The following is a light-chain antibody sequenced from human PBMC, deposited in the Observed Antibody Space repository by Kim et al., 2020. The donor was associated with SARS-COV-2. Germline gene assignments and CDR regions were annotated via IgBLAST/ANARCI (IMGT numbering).Light chain of an antibody. CDR1: QTVNSRY. Sequence: SPGERATRYCRASQTVNSRYLAWYQQTPGQATRLLIYGASTRAAGIPDRFSGSGSGTDFTLTISRLEPEDFAVYYCHQYGSSPWTSGHGTKVDIK. CDR2: GAS. CDR3: HQYGSSPWT. V-gene: IGKV3-20*01. J-gene: IGKJ1*01.